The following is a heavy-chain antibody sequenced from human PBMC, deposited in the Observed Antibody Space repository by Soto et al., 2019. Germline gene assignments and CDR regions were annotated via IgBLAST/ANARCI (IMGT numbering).Heavy chain of an antibody. Sequence: LSLTCTISGGAIGSHYWTWIRQPAGKGLEWIGRIYSSGSTQYNPSLRSRVTMSLDTSKNQFSLRLESVTAADTAVYYCARGQRFSDWFDPWGQGTLVTVSS. CDR2: IYSSGST. V-gene: IGHV4-4*07. CDR1: GGAIGSHY. J-gene: IGHJ5*02. D-gene: IGHD3-3*01. CDR3: ARGQRFSDWFDP.